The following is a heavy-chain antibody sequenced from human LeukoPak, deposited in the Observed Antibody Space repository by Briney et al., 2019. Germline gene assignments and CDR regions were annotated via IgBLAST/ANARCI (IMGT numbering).Heavy chain of an antibody. D-gene: IGHD6-13*01. CDR1: GFSFSNYG. Sequence: PGGSLRLSCAASGFSFSNYGMSWVRQAPGEGLEWVSAISDSTWYADSVKGRFTISRDNSKNTLYLQMNSLRAEDTAVYYCAKEGSSSWSPIDYWGQGTLVTVSS. V-gene: IGHV3-23*01. CDR3: AKEGSSSWSPIDY. CDR2: ISDST. J-gene: IGHJ4*02.